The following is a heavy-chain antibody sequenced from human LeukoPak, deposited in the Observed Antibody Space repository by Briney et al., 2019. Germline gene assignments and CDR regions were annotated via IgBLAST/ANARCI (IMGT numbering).Heavy chain of an antibody. CDR2: IYYSGST. CDR1: GGSISSYY. D-gene: IGHD6-13*01. V-gene: IGHV4-59*08. Sequence: SETLSLTCTVSGGSISSYYWSWIRQPPGKGLEWIGYIYYSGSTNYNPSLKSRVTISVDTSKNQFSLKLSSVTAADTAVYYCARVDTIAAAGAEYFQHWGQGTLVTVSS. CDR3: ARVDTIAAAGAEYFQH. J-gene: IGHJ1*01.